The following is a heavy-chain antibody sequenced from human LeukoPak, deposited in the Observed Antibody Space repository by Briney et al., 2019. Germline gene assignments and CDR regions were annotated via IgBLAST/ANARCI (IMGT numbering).Heavy chain of an antibody. CDR3: ARYTRGRNGMDV. D-gene: IGHD1-26*01. Sequence: SETLSLTCAVSGYSISSGYYWGWIRQPPGKGLEWIGSRYHTGSTHYNPSLKSRVTISLDTSKNQFSLKLSSVTAADTAVYYCARYTRGRNGMDVWGQGTTVTVSS. V-gene: IGHV4-38-2*01. J-gene: IGHJ6*02. CDR2: RYHTGST. CDR1: GYSISSGYY.